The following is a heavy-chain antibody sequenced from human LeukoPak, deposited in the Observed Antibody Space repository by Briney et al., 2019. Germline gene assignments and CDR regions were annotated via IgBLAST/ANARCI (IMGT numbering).Heavy chain of an antibody. Sequence: GGSLRLSCAASGFTFSSYSMNWVRQAPGKGLEWISYISSSSSTIYYADSVKGRFTISRDNAKNSLYLQMNTLRAEDTAVYYCARDRHKYNYDSGGYPPYWGQGTLVTVSS. CDR1: GFTFSSYS. CDR3: ARDRHKYNYDSGGYPPY. D-gene: IGHD3-22*01. CDR2: ISSSSSTI. V-gene: IGHV3-48*01. J-gene: IGHJ4*02.